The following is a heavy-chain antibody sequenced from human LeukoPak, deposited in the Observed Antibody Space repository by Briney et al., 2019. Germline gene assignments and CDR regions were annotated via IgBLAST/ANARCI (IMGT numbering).Heavy chain of an antibody. CDR3: TTELGYCSGGSCS. J-gene: IGHJ5*02. CDR2: IKSKTDGGTT. D-gene: IGHD2-15*01. CDR1: GFTFSNAW. V-gene: IGHV3-15*01. Sequence: GGSLRLSCAASGFTFSNAWMSWVRQAPGKGLEWVGRIKSKTDGGTTDYAAPVKGRFTISRDDSKNTLYLQMNSLKTEDTAVYYCTTELGYCSGGSCSWGQGTLVTVSS.